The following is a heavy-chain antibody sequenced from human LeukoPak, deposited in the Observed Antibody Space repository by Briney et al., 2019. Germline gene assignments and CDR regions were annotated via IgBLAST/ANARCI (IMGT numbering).Heavy chain of an antibody. CDR3: AKDLDDCSGGTCYSEGPMDV. Sequence: GGSLRLSCAASGFTFRSNAMNWVRQAPGKGLEWVSGISGSSLTTYYADSVKGRFTISRDNSKNTLYLQMNSLRAEDTAVYYCAKDLDDCSGGTCYSEGPMDVWGKGTTVTVSS. D-gene: IGHD2-15*01. J-gene: IGHJ6*03. CDR2: ISGSSLTT. CDR1: GFTFRSNA. V-gene: IGHV3-23*01.